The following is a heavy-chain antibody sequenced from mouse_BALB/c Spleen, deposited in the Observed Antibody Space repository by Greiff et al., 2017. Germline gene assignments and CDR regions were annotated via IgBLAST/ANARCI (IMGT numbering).Heavy chain of an antibody. J-gene: IGHJ4*01. Sequence: EVHLVESGGGLVQPGGSLKLSCAASGFTFSSYTMSWVRQTPEKRLEWVAYISNGGGSTYYPDTVKGRFTISRDNAKNTLYLQMSSLKSEDTAMYYCARRATAFYAMDYWGQGTSVTVSS. CDR3: ARRATAFYAMDY. CDR2: ISNGGGST. D-gene: IGHD1-2*01. CDR1: GFTFSSYT. V-gene: IGHV5-12-2*01.